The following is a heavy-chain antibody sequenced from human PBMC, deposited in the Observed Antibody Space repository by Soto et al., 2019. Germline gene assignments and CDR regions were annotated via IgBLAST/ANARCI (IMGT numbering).Heavy chain of an antibody. CDR2: IKSKINGATI. D-gene: IGHD3-16*01. CDR1: GFTFNRAW. V-gene: IGHV3-15*07. Sequence: GGSLRLSCAASGFTFNRAWMNWVRQTPGKGLEWVGRIKSKINGATIDYAAPVKGRFTISRDDSENTVSLEMNSLNTEDTAVYYCTEDFLDWGPYAFDYWGKGILVTASS. J-gene: IGHJ4*02. CDR3: TEDFLDWGPYAFDY.